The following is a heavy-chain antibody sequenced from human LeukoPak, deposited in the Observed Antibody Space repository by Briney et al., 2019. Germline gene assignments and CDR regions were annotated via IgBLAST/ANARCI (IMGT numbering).Heavy chain of an antibody. D-gene: IGHD2-21*01. CDR1: GGTFSSYA. V-gene: IGHV1-69*04. J-gene: IGHJ5*02. CDR2: IIPILGIA. CDR3: ARDGAPKPALFKWFDP. Sequence: GASVKVSCKASGGTFSSYAISWVRQAPGQGLEWMGRIIPILGIANYAQKFQGRVTITADKSTSAAYMELSSLRSEDTAVYYCARDGAPKPALFKWFDPWGQGTLVTVSS.